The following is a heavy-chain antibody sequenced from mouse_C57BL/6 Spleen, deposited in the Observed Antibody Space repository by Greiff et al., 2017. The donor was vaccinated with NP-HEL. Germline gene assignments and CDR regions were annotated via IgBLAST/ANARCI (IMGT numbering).Heavy chain of an antibody. Sequence: QVQLQQSGAELARPGASVKLSCKASGYTFTSYGISWVKQRTGQGLEWIGEIYPRSGNTYYNEKLKGKATLTADKSSSTSYMELRSLTSEDSAVYFCARSGSNSWFAYWGQGTLVTVSA. D-gene: IGHD2-5*01. J-gene: IGHJ3*01. V-gene: IGHV1-81*01. CDR2: IYPRSGNT. CDR3: ARSGSNSWFAY. CDR1: GYTFTSYG.